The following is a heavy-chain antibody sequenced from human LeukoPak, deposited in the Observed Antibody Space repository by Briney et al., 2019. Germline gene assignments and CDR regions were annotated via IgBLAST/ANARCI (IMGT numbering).Heavy chain of an antibody. V-gene: IGHV1-58*02. CDR3: AAEDVRYYGSGSSVISDAFDI. CDR1: GFTFTSSA. J-gene: IGHJ3*02. Sequence: WASVKVSCKASGFTFTSSAMQWVRQARGQRLEWIGWIVVGSGNTNYAQKFQERVTITRDMSTSTAYMELSSLRSEDTAVYYCAAEDVRYYGSGSSVISDAFDIWGQGTMVTVSS. D-gene: IGHD3-10*01. CDR2: IVVGSGNT.